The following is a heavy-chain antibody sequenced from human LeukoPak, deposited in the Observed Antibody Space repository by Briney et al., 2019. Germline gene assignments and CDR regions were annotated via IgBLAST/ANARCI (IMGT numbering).Heavy chain of an antibody. V-gene: IGHV4-39*07. CDR2: INHSGST. CDR3: ARRGKRGFLWFGEGCFDY. D-gene: IGHD3-10*01. CDR1: GGSISSGSYY. Sequence: SETLSLTCTVSGGSISSGSYYWSWIRQPPGKGLEWIGEINHSGSTNYNPSLKSRVTISVDTSKNQFSLKLSSVTAADTAVYYCARRGKRGFLWFGEGCFDYWGQGTLVTVSS. J-gene: IGHJ4*02.